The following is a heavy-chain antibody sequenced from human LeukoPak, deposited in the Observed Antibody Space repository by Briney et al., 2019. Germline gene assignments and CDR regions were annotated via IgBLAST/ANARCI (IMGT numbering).Heavy chain of an antibody. D-gene: IGHD2-2*01. Sequence: SVKVSCKASGGTFSSYAISWVRQAPGQGLEWMGRTIPILGIANYAQKFQGRVTITGDKSTSTAYMELSSLRSEDTAVYYCARGGYCSSTSCRSGHDYWGQGTLVTVSS. CDR2: TIPILGIA. V-gene: IGHV1-69*04. CDR1: GGTFSSYA. J-gene: IGHJ4*02. CDR3: ARGGYCSSTSCRSGHDY.